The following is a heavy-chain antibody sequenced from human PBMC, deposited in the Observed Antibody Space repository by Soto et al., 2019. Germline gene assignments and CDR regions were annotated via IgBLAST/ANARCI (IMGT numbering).Heavy chain of an antibody. CDR3: ARDHSVADYYYYYGMDV. CDR2: IYSGGST. CDR1: GFTVSSNY. J-gene: IGHJ6*02. D-gene: IGHD6-19*01. V-gene: IGHV3-53*01. Sequence: PGGSLRLSCAASGFTVSSNYMSWVRQAPGKGLEWVSVIYSGGSTYYADSVKGRFTISRDNSKNTLYLQMNSLRAEDTAVYYCARDHSVADYYYYYGMDVWGQGTTVTVTS.